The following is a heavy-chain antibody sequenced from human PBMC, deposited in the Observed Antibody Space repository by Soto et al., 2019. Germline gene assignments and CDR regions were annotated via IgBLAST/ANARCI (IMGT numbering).Heavy chain of an antibody. V-gene: IGHV3-23*01. J-gene: IGHJ4*02. CDR2: ISGSGGST. CDR3: AKDGHCTSGVCYRDDY. CDR1: GFTFSSYA. Sequence: EVQLLESGGGLVQPGGSLRLSCAASGFTFSSYAMSWVRQAPGKGLEWVSAISGSGGSTYYADSVKGRFTISRDNSKNTLYLQMNSLRAEDTAVYYCAKDGHCTSGVCYRDDYWGQGTLVTVSS. D-gene: IGHD2-8*01.